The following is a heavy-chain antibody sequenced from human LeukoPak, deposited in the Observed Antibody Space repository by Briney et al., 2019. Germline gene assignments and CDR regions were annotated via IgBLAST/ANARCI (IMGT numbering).Heavy chain of an antibody. Sequence: SETLSLTCSVSGGSISRSGYYWGWIRQPPGKGLEWIGTMYYSGSTYHNPSLKSRGTISADTSKNQFSLNLSSVTAADTAVYYCARGVGGPLVLPHFDYWGQGTLVTVSS. V-gene: IGHV4-39*07. CDR3: ARGVGGPLVLPHFDY. CDR1: GGSISRSGYY. CDR2: MYYSGST. D-gene: IGHD6-6*01. J-gene: IGHJ4*02.